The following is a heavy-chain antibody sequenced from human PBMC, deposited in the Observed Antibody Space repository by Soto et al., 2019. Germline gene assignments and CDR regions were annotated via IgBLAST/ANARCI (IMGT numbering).Heavy chain of an antibody. CDR3: AKGILGWHLGELSLIPY. CDR2: ISGSGGST. D-gene: IGHD3-16*02. CDR1: GFTFSSYA. J-gene: IGHJ4*02. V-gene: IGHV3-23*01. Sequence: GGSLRLSCAASGFTFSSYAMSWVRQAPGKGLEWVSAISGSGGSTYYADSVKGRFTISRDNSKNTLYLQMNSLRAEDTAVYYCAKGILGWHLGELSLIPYWGQGTLVTVSS.